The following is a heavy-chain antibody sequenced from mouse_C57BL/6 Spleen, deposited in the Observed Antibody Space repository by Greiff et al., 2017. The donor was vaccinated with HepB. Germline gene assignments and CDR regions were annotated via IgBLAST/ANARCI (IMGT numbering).Heavy chain of an antibody. CDR3: ARVEGIRRSYFDY. J-gene: IGHJ2*01. CDR2: INPGSGGT. V-gene: IGHV1-54*01. D-gene: IGHD1-1*01. CDR1: GYAFTNYL. Sequence: QVQLQQSGAELVRPGTSVKVSCKASGYAFTNYLIEWVKQRPGQGLEWIGVINPGSGGTNYNEKFKGKATLTADKSSSTAYMQLSSLTSEDSAVYFCARVEGIRRSYFDYWGQGTTLTVSS.